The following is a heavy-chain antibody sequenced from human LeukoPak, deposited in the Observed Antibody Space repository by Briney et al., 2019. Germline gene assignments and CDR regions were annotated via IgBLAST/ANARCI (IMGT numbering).Heavy chain of an antibody. D-gene: IGHD6-19*01. CDR2: IYHSGST. J-gene: IGHJ4*02. CDR1: GYSISSGYF. V-gene: IGHV4-38-2*02. Sequence: SETLSLTCTVSGYSISSGYFWGWIRQPPGKGLEWIGTIYHSGSTYYNPSLKSRVTMSVDTSKNQFSLKLSSVTAADTAVYYCVGWTILFDYWGQGTLVTVSS. CDR3: VGWTILFDY.